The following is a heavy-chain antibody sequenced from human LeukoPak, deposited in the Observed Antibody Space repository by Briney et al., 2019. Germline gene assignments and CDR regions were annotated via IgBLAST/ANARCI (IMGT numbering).Heavy chain of an antibody. Sequence: NSSQTLSLTCTVSGGSISSSYWSWIRQPPGKGLEWLGYIYYSGSTNYNPSLKSRVTISVDTSKNQFSLKLSSVTAADTVVYYCARHGTSGTNLNWFDPWGQGTLVTVSS. CDR2: IYYSGST. V-gene: IGHV4-59*01. D-gene: IGHD1-1*01. CDR3: ARHGTSGTNLNWFDP. J-gene: IGHJ5*02. CDR1: GGSISSSY.